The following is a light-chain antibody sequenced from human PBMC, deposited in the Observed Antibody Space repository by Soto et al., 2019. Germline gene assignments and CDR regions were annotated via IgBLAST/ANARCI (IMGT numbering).Light chain of an antibody. Sequence: EIVMTQSPPTLSVSPGERATLSCRASQSVGSKLAWYQQRPGQAPRLLIYDASNRATGIPARFSGSGSGTEFSLTISSLQSEDFAVYSCQHYGDWPGAFGGGTKVEIK. CDR3: QHYGDWPGA. J-gene: IGKJ4*01. V-gene: IGKV3D-15*01. CDR1: QSVGSK. CDR2: DAS.